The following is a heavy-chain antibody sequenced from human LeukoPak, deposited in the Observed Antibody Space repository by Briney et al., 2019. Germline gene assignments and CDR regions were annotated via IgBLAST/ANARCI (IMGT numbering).Heavy chain of an antibody. Sequence: GGSLRLSFAASGFTFSNYDMHWVRQATGKGLEWVAAIDTLGNTYYPGSVKGRFTISRENAKNSLYLQMNTLRAGDTAVYYCARGHYYDSSGYPDYWGQGTLVTVSS. CDR1: GFTFSNYD. CDR2: IDTLGNT. D-gene: IGHD3-22*01. V-gene: IGHV3-13*01. J-gene: IGHJ4*02. CDR3: ARGHYYDSSGYPDY.